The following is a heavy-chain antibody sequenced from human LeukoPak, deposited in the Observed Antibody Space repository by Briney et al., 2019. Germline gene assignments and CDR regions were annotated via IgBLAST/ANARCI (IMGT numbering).Heavy chain of an antibody. CDR2: INAGNGNT. V-gene: IGHV1-3*01. D-gene: IGHD3-22*01. CDR1: GYTLTSYA. CDR3: ARDRGDYYDSSGYYYWFDP. J-gene: IGHJ5*02. Sequence: GASVKVSCKASGYTLTSYAMHWVRQAPGQRLEWMGWINAGNGNTKYSQKFQGRVTITRDTSASTAYMELSSLRSEDTAVYYCARDRGDYYDSSGYYYWFDPWGQGTLVTVSS.